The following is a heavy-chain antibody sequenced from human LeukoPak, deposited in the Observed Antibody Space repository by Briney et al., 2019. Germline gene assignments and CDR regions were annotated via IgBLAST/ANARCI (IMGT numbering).Heavy chain of an antibody. V-gene: IGHV6-1*01. CDR3: ARWNHRLHWFDP. CDR1: GGSVSSDSVA. D-gene: IGHD1-14*01. CDR2: AYYTSKWSI. J-gene: IGHJ5*02. Sequence: SQTLSLTCAISGGSVSSDSVAWNWIRQSPSRGLEWLGRAYYTSKWSIEYALAVKSRITISPDTSKNQFSLQMDSVTPEDTAVYYCARWNHRLHWFDPWGQGTLVTVSS.